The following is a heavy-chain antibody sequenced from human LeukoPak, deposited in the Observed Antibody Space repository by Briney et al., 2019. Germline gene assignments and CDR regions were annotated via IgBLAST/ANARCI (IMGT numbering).Heavy chain of an antibody. Sequence: ASVKVSCKASGYTFTSYGISWVRQAPGQGLEWMGWISAYNGNTNCAQKPQGRVTMTTDTSTSTAYMELRSLRSDDTAVYYCAIRDGSGSYRVYWGQGTLVTVSS. D-gene: IGHD3-10*01. CDR3: AIRDGSGSYRVY. J-gene: IGHJ4*02. CDR2: ISAYNGNT. CDR1: GYTFTSYG. V-gene: IGHV1-18*01.